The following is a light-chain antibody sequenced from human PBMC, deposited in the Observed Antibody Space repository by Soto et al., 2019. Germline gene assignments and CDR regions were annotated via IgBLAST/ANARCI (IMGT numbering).Light chain of an antibody. V-gene: IGKV4-1*01. J-gene: IGKJ1*01. CDR1: QSVLHSPTNNNY. CDR2: WAS. Sequence: DIVMTQSPDSLAVSLGERATINCKSSQSVLHSPTNNNYLAWYQKKPGQPPKLLIYWASTRESGVPDRFSGTGSGTDFTLTINSPQAEDAAVYYCHQYYSIPRTFGQGTKVDIK. CDR3: HQYYSIPRT.